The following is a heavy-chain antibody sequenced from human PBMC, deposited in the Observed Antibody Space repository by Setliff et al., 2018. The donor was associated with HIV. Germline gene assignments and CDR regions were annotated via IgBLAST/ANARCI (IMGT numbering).Heavy chain of an antibody. CDR2: IYYTGNT. D-gene: IGHD2-2*01. Sequence: PSETLSLTCTVSGGSVGSSSYYWAWIRQPPGKGLEWIGSIYYTGNTKYNTSLESRVTFSVDTSENQFSLRMASVTAADTAIYYCARDDSIVLVPAIMRGDGFDFWGQGRMVTVS. CDR1: GGSVGSSSYY. J-gene: IGHJ3*01. CDR3: ARDDSIVLVPAIMRGDGFDF. V-gene: IGHV4-39*07.